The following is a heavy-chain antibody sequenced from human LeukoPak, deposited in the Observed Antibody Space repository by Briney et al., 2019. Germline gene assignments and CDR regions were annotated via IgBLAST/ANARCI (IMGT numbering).Heavy chain of an antibody. CDR1: GYNFATYW. D-gene: IGHD6-13*01. CDR3: ARFHATWYGDT. V-gene: IGHV5-51*01. CDR2: IYPGNSHT. J-gene: IGHJ4*02. Sequence: GESLKISCQGSGYNFATYWIVWVRQMPGKGLEWMGIIYPGNSHTRYSPSFQGQVTISADTSISTAYLHWSSLQSSDTAMYYCARFHATWYGDTWGQGTLVTVSS.